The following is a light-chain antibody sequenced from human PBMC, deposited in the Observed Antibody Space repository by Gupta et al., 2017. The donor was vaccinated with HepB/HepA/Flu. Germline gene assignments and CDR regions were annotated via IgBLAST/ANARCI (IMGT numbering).Light chain of an antibody. Sequence: PATVSLSPGERATLSCGARQSISSYLAWYQQKPGQAPRLLIYGATRQTSGVPASLRGSGSGTDFSLIISCLEPEDFAVYYCQQLSICPFTIGGGTKVENK. CDR2: GAT. CDR3: QQLSICPFT. V-gene: IGKV3-11*01. CDR1: QSISSY. J-gene: IGKJ4*01.